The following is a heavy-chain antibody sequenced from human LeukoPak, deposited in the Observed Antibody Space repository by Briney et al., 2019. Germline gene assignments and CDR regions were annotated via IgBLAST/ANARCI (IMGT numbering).Heavy chain of an antibody. CDR1: GYSFTTYW. D-gene: IGHD3-10*01. J-gene: IGHJ4*02. V-gene: IGHV5-51*01. CDR3: ARIVYGSGSYCDY. CDR2: IYPGDSDT. Sequence: GESLKISCKTSGYSFTTYWIGWVRQMPGKGLEWMGIIYPGDSDTRYSPSFQGQVTISADKSISTAYLQWSSLKASDTAMYYCARIVYGSGSYCDYWGQGTLVTVSS.